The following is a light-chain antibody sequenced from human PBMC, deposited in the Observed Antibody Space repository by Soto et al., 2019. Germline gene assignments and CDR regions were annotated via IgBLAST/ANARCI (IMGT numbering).Light chain of an antibody. Sequence: DIVLTHSPGTLSLSPGDRATLSCRASQRVSTFLAWYQQRPGQAPRLLISGASNRATGIPDRFSGSGSGTDFTLTISRLEPDDFALYFCQQYGGSPITFGLGTRLEIK. CDR1: QRVSTF. V-gene: IGKV3-20*01. CDR2: GAS. J-gene: IGKJ5*01. CDR3: QQYGGSPIT.